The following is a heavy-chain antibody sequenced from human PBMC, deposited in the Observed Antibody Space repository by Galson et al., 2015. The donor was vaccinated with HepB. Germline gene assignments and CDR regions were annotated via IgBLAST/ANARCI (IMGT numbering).Heavy chain of an antibody. D-gene: IGHD2-2*01. Sequence: SLRLSCAASGFTFSSYAMHWVRQAPGKGLEWVAVISYDGSNKYYADSVKGRFTISRDNSKNTLYLQMNSLRAEDTAVYYCARAKDLIVVVPAAIDYWGQGTLVTVSS. CDR3: ARAKDLIVVVPAAIDY. V-gene: IGHV3-30*04. CDR1: GFTFSSYA. J-gene: IGHJ4*02. CDR2: ISYDGSNK.